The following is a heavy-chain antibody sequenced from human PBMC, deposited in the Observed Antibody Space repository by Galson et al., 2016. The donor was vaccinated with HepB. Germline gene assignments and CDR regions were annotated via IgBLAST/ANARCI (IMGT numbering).Heavy chain of an antibody. D-gene: IGHD3-10*01. J-gene: IGHJ4*02. V-gene: IGHV3-33*01. CDR3: ARGVGYGSGSHFDY. CDR2: IWYDGSNK. Sequence: LRLSCAASGFTFSSYGMHWVRQAPGKGLEWMAVIWYDGSNKYYADSVKGRFTISRDNSKSALYLQMNSLRAEDTAVYYCARGVGYGSGSHFDYWGQGTLVTVSS. CDR1: GFTFSSYG.